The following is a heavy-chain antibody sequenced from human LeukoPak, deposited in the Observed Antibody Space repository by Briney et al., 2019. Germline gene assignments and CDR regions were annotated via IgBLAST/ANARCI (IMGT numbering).Heavy chain of an antibody. V-gene: IGHV1-18*01. J-gene: IGHJ4*02. Sequence: ASVKVSCKASGYTFTSYGISWVLQAPGQGLEWMGWISAYNGNANYAQKLQGRVTMTKDTSTSTAYMELRSLRSDDTAVYYCAREGDFSYYDSSGYYYWGQGTLVTVSS. CDR2: ISAYNGNA. CDR1: GYTFTSYG. D-gene: IGHD3-22*01. CDR3: AREGDFSYYDSSGYYY.